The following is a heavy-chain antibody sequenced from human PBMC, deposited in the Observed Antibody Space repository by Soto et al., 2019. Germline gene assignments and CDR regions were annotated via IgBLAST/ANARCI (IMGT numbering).Heavy chain of an antibody. Sequence: GASVKVSCKASGYTFTSYAMHWVRQAPGQRLEWMGWINAGNGNTKYSQKFQGRVTITRDTSASTAYMELSSLRSEDTAVYYCARVHHVECHNWFAPWGQGTRVPGSS. CDR3: ARVHHVECHNWFAP. V-gene: IGHV1-3*01. CDR1: GYTFTSYA. J-gene: IGHJ5*02. D-gene: IGHD3-3*01. CDR2: INAGNGNT.